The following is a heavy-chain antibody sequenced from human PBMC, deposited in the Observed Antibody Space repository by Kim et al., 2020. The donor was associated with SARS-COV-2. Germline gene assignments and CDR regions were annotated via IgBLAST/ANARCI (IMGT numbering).Heavy chain of an antibody. V-gene: IGHV4-34*01. Sequence: SETLSLTCAVYGGSFSGYYWSWIRQPPGKGLEWIGEINHSGSTNYNPSLKSRVTISVDTSKNQFSLKLSSVTAADTAVYYCARGASTRGVVPAAMLDYYYGMDVWGQGTTVTVSS. CDR3: ARGASTRGVVPAAMLDYYYGMDV. J-gene: IGHJ6*02. CDR2: INHSGST. CDR1: GGSFSGYY. D-gene: IGHD2-2*01.